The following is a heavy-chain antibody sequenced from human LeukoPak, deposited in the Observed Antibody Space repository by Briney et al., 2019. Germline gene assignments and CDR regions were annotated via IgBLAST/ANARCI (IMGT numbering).Heavy chain of an antibody. D-gene: IGHD3-3*01. CDR2: INSDGSST. V-gene: IGHV3-74*01. CDR1: GFTFSSYW. CDR3: ARGFGGYYGFDYYYMDV. J-gene: IGHJ6*03. Sequence: PGGSLRLSCAASGFTFSSYWMHWVRQAPGKGLVWVSRINSDGSSTSYADSVKGRFTISRDNAKNTLYLQMNSLRAEDTAVYYCARGFGGYYGFDYYYMDVWGKGTTVTLSS.